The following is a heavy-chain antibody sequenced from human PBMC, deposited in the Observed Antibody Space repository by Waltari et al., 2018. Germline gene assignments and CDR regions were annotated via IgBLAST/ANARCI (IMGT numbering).Heavy chain of an antibody. CDR2: INHSGST. CDR3: ARGLRYQNRVPLDWFDP. V-gene: IGHV4-34*01. J-gene: IGHJ5*02. D-gene: IGHD1-1*01. Sequence: QVQLQQWGAGLLKPSETLSLTCAVYGGSFSGSYWSWIRQPPGKGLEWIGEINHSGSTNYNPSLKSRVTISVDTSKNQFSLKLSSVTAADTAVYYWARGLRYQNRVPLDWFDPWGQGTLVTVSS. CDR1: GGSFSGSY.